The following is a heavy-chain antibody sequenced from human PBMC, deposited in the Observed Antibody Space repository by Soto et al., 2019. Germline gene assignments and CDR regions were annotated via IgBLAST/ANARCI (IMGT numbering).Heavy chain of an antibody. CDR1: GGTFSSYA. D-gene: IGHD3-22*01. CDR2: ISAYNGNT. CDR3: ATDDYYDSSGPNFDY. J-gene: IGHJ4*02. V-gene: IGHV1-18*01. Sequence: ASVKVSCKASGGTFSSYAISWVRQAPGQGLEWMGWISAYNGNTNYAQKLQGRVTMTEDTSTDTAYMELSSLRSEDTAAYYCATDDYYDSSGPNFDYWGQGTLVTVSS.